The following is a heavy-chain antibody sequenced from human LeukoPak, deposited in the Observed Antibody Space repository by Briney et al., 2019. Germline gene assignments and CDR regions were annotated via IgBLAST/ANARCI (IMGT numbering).Heavy chain of an antibody. CDR1: SGSISSYY. V-gene: IGHV4-59*01. J-gene: IGHJ4*02. CDR2: ISYSGST. CDR3: ARACRLLTGFVDY. D-gene: IGHD3-9*01. Sequence: SETLSLTCTVSSGSISSYYWSWIRQSPGKGLEWIGSISYSGSTNYNPSLKSRVTISVDTSKNQFYLKLSSVTAADTAVFYCARACRLLTGFVDYWGQGTLVSVSS.